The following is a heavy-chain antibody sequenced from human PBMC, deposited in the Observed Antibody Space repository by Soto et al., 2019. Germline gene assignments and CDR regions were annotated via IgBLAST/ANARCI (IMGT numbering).Heavy chain of an antibody. CDR3: ARDHGYYDFWSGLTPRHYYYGMAV. Sequence: GGSLRLSCAASGFTFSSYGMHWVRQAPGKGLEWVAVIWYDGSNKYYADSVKGRFTISRDNSKNTLYLQMNSLRAEDTAVYYCARDHGYYDFWSGLTPRHYYYGMAVWGQGTTVTVSS. CDR1: GFTFSSYG. J-gene: IGHJ6*02. V-gene: IGHV3-33*01. CDR2: IWYDGSNK. D-gene: IGHD3-3*01.